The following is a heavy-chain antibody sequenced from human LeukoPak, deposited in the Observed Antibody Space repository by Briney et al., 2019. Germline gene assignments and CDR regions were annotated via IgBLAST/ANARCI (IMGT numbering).Heavy chain of an antibody. Sequence: ASVKVSCKASGYTFTNYAIHWLRQAPGQGLEWMGWIDGGNARTKYSQKFQGRVTFTRDTSASTAYMELSSLRSEDTAVYYCARGGGGYSFDYWGQGTLVTVSS. J-gene: IGHJ4*02. CDR1: GYTFTNYA. D-gene: IGHD5-12*01. CDR2: IDGGNART. V-gene: IGHV1-3*01. CDR3: ARGGGGYSFDY.